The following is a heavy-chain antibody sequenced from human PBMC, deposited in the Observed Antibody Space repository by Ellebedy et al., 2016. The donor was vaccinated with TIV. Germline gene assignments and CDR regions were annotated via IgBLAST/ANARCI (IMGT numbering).Heavy chain of an antibody. CDR3: ASPDSSGYYYYGMDV. V-gene: IGHV3-30*04. CDR2: LWYDGSNK. Sequence: GESLKISCASSGFTFSSFPMHWVRQAPGKGLEWVAVLWYDGSNKYYADSVKGRFTISRDNSKNTLNLQMNSLRAEDTAVYYCASPDSSGYYYYGMDVWGQGTTVTVSS. D-gene: IGHD3-22*01. J-gene: IGHJ6*02. CDR1: GFTFSSFP.